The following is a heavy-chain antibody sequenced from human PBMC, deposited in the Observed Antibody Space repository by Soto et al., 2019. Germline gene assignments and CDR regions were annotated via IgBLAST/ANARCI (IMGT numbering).Heavy chain of an antibody. D-gene: IGHD3-22*01. V-gene: IGHV1-69*13. CDR3: ARVSSGRPLAYYYGMDV. J-gene: IGHJ6*02. CDR1: GGTFSSYA. CDR2: IIPIFGTA. Sequence: GASVKVSCKASGGTFSSYAISWVRQAPGQGLEWMGGIIPIFGTANYAQKFQGRVTITADESTSTAYMELSSLRSEDTAVYYCARVSSGRPLAYYYGMDVWGQGTTVTVSS.